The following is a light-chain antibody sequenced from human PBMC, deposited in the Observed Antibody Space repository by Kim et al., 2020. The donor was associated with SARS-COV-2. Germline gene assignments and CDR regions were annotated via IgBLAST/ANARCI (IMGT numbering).Light chain of an antibody. CDR3: SSYTSSSTWV. CDR2: DVS. CDR1: GSDVVGYNY. J-gene: IGLJ3*02. Sequence: QSAMTQPASVSGSPGQSITISCSGTGSDVVGYNYVSWYQQHPGIAPKLMIYDVSNRPSGISNRFSGSKSGNTASLTISGLQAEDEADYYCSSYTSSSTWVFGGGTQLTVL. V-gene: IGLV2-14*03.